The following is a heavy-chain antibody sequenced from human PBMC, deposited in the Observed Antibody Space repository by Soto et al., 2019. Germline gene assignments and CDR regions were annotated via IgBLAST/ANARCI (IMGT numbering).Heavy chain of an antibody. J-gene: IGHJ5*02. CDR3: ARITNDYGDYVDWFDP. CDR2: ISAYNGNT. Sequence: QVQLVQSGAEVKKPGASVKVSCKASGYTFTSYGISWVRQAPGQGLEWMGWISAYNGNTNYAQKLQGRVTMTTDTSSSTAYMELRSLRSDDTAVYYCARITNDYGDYVDWFDPWGQGTLVTVSS. CDR1: GYTFTSYG. D-gene: IGHD4-17*01. V-gene: IGHV1-18*01.